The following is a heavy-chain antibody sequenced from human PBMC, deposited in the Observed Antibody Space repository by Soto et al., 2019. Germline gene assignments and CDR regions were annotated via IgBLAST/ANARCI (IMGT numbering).Heavy chain of an antibody. Sequence: PGGSLRLSCAASGFTFSSYAMSWVRQAPGKGLEWVSAISGSGGSTYYADSVKGRFTISRDNSKNTLYLQMNSLRAEDTAVYYCAKGGSDFWSGYYTGYYYYGMDVWGQGTTVTVSS. V-gene: IGHV3-23*01. CDR1: GFTFSSYA. J-gene: IGHJ6*02. CDR3: AKGGSDFWSGYYTGYYYYGMDV. D-gene: IGHD3-3*01. CDR2: ISGSGGST.